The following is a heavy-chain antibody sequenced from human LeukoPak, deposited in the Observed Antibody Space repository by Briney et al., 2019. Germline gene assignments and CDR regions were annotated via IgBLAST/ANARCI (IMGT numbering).Heavy chain of an antibody. Sequence: GSLRLSCAASGFTFSSYAMHWVRQAPGKGLEWVAVISYVGTTKYYADSVKGRFTISRDNSNNILYLQMNSLRAEDTAVYYCAKEHCTGNCYSDFFDYWGQGALVTVSS. CDR1: GFTFSSYA. J-gene: IGHJ4*02. V-gene: IGHV3-30*04. CDR2: ISYVGTTK. D-gene: IGHD2-21*02. CDR3: AKEHCTGNCYSDFFDY.